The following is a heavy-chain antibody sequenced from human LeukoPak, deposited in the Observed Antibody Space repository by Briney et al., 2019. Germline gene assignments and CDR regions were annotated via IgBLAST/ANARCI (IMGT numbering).Heavy chain of an antibody. CDR3: ARGPSIVGADY. CDR1: GGSFSGYY. D-gene: IGHD1-26*01. V-gene: IGHV4-34*01. J-gene: IGHJ4*02. Sequence: SETLSLTCAVYGGSFSGYYWSWIRQPPGKGLEWIGEINHSGSTNYNPSLKSRVTISVDTSKNQFSLKLSSVTAADTAVYYCARGPSIVGADYWGQGTLVTVSS. CDR2: INHSGST.